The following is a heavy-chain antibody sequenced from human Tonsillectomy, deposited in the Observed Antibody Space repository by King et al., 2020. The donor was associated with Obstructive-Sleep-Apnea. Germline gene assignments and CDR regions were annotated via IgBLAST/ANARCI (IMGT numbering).Heavy chain of an antibody. CDR2: INTDESGT. CDR3: AREVDGVPYHNYYGMDV. Sequence: VQLVESGGGLIQPGGSLRLSCAASGFIFSTYYMHWVRQVPGKGLVWVSRINTDESGTNYADSVKGRFTISRDNAKNTLYLQMNSLRAEDTAVYHCAREVDGVPYHNYYGMDVWGQGTTVTVSS. CDR1: GFIFSTYY. D-gene: IGHD6-19*01. V-gene: IGHV3-74*01. J-gene: IGHJ6*02.